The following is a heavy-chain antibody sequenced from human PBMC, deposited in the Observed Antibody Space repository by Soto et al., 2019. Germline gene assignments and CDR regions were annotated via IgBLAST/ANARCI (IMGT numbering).Heavy chain of an antibody. CDR3: ARIIGYCRNNDCSWTFDI. V-gene: IGHV5-51*01. D-gene: IGHD2-15*01. CDR2: FYPGDSTS. CDR1: GYSFISYW. Sequence: LKISCKTSGYSFISYWVAWVRQLPGKGLEWMGTFYPGDSTSTYSPSFQGQVTISVDKSISTAYLQLSSLKASDTAMYYCARIIGYCRNNDCSWTFDIWGQGTMVTVSS. J-gene: IGHJ3*02.